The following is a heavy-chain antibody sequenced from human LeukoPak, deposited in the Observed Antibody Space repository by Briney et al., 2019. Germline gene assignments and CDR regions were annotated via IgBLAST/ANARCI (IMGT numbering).Heavy chain of an antibody. CDR3: AREQRTFGYYYYYMDV. J-gene: IGHJ6*03. D-gene: IGHD1-1*01. Sequence: PSETLSLTCAVYGGSFGGYYWSWIRQPPGKGLEWIGEINHSGSTNYNPSLKSRVTISVDTSKNQFSLKLSSVTAADTAVYYCAREQRTFGYYYYYMDVWGKGTTVTVSS. CDR1: GGSFGGYY. CDR2: INHSGST. V-gene: IGHV4-34*01.